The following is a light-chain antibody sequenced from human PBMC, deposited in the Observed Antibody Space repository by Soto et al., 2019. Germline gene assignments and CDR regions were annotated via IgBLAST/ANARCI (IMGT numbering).Light chain of an antibody. CDR2: DAS. J-gene: IGKJ4*01. Sequence: EIVLTQSPDTLSLSPGDSATLSCRASQSVSRYLAWYQQKPGQTPRLLIYDASNRAAGIPARFSGSGSGTDFTLTISSLEPEDVAVYYCQQRSNWPLTFGGGTKVEIK. V-gene: IGKV3-11*01. CDR1: QSVSRY. CDR3: QQRSNWPLT.